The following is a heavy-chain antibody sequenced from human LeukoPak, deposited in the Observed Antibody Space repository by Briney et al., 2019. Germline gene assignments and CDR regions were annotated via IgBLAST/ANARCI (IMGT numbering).Heavy chain of an antibody. CDR3: AREITVIRPFDY. V-gene: IGHV4-4*07. CDR1: NGSISIYY. CDR2: ISASGST. Sequence: PSETLSLTCTVSNGSISIYYWSWVRQPAGKGLEWIGRISASGSTNYNPSLKSRVTMSVDTSKNQFSLKLSSVTAADTAVYCCAREITVIRPFDYWGQGTLVTVSS. D-gene: IGHD4-17*01. J-gene: IGHJ4*02.